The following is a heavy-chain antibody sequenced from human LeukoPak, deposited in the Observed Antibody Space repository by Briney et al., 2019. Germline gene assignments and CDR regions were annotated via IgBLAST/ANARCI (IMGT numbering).Heavy chain of an antibody. J-gene: IGHJ6*03. CDR3: AVGATHYYMDV. CDR1: GGSIRGYY. V-gene: IGHV4-59*08. D-gene: IGHD3-16*01. CDR2: IYYSGST. Sequence: TPSETLSLTCTVSGGSIRGYYWGWVRQPPGKGLEWIAYIYYSGSTNYNPSLKSRVTISLDTSKNQFSLKLSSVTAADTAVYYCAVGATHYYMDVWGKGTTVTVSS.